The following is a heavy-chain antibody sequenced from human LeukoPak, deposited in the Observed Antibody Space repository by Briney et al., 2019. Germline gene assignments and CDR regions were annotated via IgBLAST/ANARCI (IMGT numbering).Heavy chain of an antibody. V-gene: IGHV3-9*01. CDR1: GFTFDDYA. CDR3: AKDTGGINFYYYYMDV. J-gene: IGHJ6*03. CDR2: ISWNSGSI. Sequence: GGSLRLSCAASGFTFDDYAMHWVRQAPGKGLEWVSGISWNSGSIGYADSVKGRFTISRDNAKNSLYLQTNSLRAEDTALYYCAKDTGGINFYYYYMDVWGKGTTVTVSS. D-gene: IGHD3-10*01.